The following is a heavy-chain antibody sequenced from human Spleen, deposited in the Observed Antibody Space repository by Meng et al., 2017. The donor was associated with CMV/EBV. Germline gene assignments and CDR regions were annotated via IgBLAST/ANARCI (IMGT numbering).Heavy chain of an antibody. J-gene: IGHJ6*02. Sequence: TYGMHWVRQATGKGLEWVTFIRYDGNIKYDADSVRGRFTISRDNSKNTLYLQMNSLRAEDTAVYYCAKDQVRPTFGVIIKYYGMDVWGQGTTVTVSS. V-gene: IGHV3-30*02. CDR3: AKDQVRPTFGVIIKYYGMDV. D-gene: IGHD3-3*01. CDR2: IRYDGNIK. CDR1: TYG.